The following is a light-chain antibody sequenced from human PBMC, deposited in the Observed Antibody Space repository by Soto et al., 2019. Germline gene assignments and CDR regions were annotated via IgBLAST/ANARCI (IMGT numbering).Light chain of an antibody. CDR2: TNN. V-gene: IGLV1-44*01. J-gene: IGLJ2*01. CDR1: SSNIGSNT. CDR3: AAWEDSLNGVV. Sequence: QSVLTQPPSASGTPGQRVTISCSGSSSNIGSNTVNWYQQLPGTAPKLLIYTNNQRPSGVPDRCSGSKSGTSASLAISGLQSEDEADYYCAAWEDSLNGVVVGGGTKVTVL.